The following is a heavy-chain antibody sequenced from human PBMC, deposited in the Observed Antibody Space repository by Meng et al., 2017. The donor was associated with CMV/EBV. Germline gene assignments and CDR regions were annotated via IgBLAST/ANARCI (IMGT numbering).Heavy chain of an antibody. CDR2: IKQDGSEK. V-gene: IGHV3-7*01. CDR3: AREDRPLVHCSSTSCRTNYYYYGMDV. CDR1: GFTFSSYW. J-gene: IGHJ6*02. D-gene: IGHD2-2*01. Sequence: GESLKISCAASGFTFSSYWMSWVRQAPGKGLEWVANIKQDGSEKYYVDSVKGRFTISRDNAKNSLYLQMNSLRAEDTAAYYCAREDRPLVHCSSTSCRTNYYYYGMDVWGQGTTVTVSS.